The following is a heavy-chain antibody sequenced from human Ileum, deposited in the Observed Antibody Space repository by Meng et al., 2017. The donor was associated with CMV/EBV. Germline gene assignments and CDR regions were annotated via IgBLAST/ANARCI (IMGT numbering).Heavy chain of an antibody. CDR1: GFTFNTFD. Sequence: GESLKISCAASGFTFNTFDMSWVRQAPGKGLVWVSRINSDGSSTNYADSVKGRFTISRDNAENTLYLQMNSLRAEDTAVYYCARSSSTSCYNWGQGTLVTVSS. CDR2: INSDGSST. CDR3: ARSSSTSCYN. D-gene: IGHD2-2*02. V-gene: IGHV3-74*01. J-gene: IGHJ4*02.